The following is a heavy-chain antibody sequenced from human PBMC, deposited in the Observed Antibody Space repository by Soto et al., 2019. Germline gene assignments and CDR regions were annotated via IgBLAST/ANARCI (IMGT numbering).Heavy chain of an antibody. Sequence: GVSLRLSCSASGFTFSSYAMHWVRQAPGKGLEYVSAISSNGGSTYYADSVKGRFTISRDNSKNTLYLQMSSLRAEDTAVYYCVKVSVGATKGYFDYWGQGTLVTVSS. CDR1: GFTFSSYA. CDR3: VKVSVGATKGYFDY. D-gene: IGHD1-26*01. J-gene: IGHJ4*02. V-gene: IGHV3-64D*08. CDR2: ISSNGGST.